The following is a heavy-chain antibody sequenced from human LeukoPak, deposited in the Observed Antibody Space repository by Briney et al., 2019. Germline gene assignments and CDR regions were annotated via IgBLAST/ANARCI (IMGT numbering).Heavy chain of an antibody. Sequence: SETLSLTCAVYGGSFSGYYWSWIRQPPGKGLEWIGEINHSGSTNYNPSLKSRVTISVDTSKNKFSLKLSSVTAADTAVYYCASRQLWSPFDYWGQGTLVTVSS. J-gene: IGHJ4*02. CDR1: GGSFSGYY. V-gene: IGHV4-34*01. D-gene: IGHD5-18*01. CDR3: ASRQLWSPFDY. CDR2: INHSGST.